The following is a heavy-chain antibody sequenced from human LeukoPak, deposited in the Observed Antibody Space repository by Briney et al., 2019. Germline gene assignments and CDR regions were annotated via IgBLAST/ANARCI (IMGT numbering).Heavy chain of an antibody. D-gene: IGHD3-3*01. Sequence: GGSLGLSCAASGFTFSNAWMSWVRQAPGKGLEWVGRIKCKTDRGTTDYAAPVKGRFTISRDDSKNTLYLQMNSLKTEDTAVYYCTTDTVTIFGVVIYYYYYMDVWGKGTTVTVSS. CDR3: TTDTVTIFGVVIYYYYYMDV. CDR1: GFTFSNAW. V-gene: IGHV3-15*01. CDR2: IKCKTDRGTT. J-gene: IGHJ6*03.